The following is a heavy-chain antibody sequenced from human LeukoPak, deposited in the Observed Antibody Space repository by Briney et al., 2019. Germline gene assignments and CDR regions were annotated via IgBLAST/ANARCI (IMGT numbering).Heavy chain of an antibody. CDR2: ISGSGGST. CDR3: AKFRPITSVAGTIFHY. J-gene: IGHJ4*02. V-gene: IGHV3-23*01. Sequence: GGSLRLSCAASGFTFSNYAMSWVRQAPGKGLEWVSAISGSGGSTYYADSVKGRFTIPRDNSKNTLYLQMNTLRAEDTAVYYCAKFRPITSVAGTIFHYWGQGTLVTVSS. CDR1: GFTFSNYA. D-gene: IGHD6-19*01.